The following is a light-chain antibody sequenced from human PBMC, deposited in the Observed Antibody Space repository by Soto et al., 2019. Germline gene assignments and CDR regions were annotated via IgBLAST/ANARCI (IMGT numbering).Light chain of an antibody. J-gene: IGKJ4*01. CDR2: SAS. CDR3: QQGDNWPPLT. CDR1: QIISNN. V-gene: IGKV3-15*01. Sequence: EIVMTQSPATLYVSPGERATLSCRASQIISNNLAWYQHKPGQAPRLLIYSASTRATGIPARFSGSGSGTEFTLTISSLQSEDFAVYYCQQGDNWPPLTFGGGTRWIS.